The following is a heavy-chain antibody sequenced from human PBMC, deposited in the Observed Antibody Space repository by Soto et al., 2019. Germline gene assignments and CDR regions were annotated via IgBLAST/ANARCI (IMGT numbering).Heavy chain of an antibody. Sequence: QLQLQESGPGLVKPSETLSLTCTVSGGSISSSIYYWGWIRQPPGKGLEWIGSIDYSGSTYYNPSLKSRVTVTVGTSKNQFSLKLSSVTAADTVVYYCARRGGFCSGGSCYFYWGQGTLVTVSS. CDR3: ARRGGFCSGGSCYFY. V-gene: IGHV4-39*01. D-gene: IGHD2-15*01. J-gene: IGHJ4*02. CDR1: GGSISSSIYY. CDR2: IDYSGST.